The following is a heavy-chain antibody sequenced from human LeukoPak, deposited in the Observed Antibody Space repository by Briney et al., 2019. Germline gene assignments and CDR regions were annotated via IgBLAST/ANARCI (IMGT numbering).Heavy chain of an antibody. J-gene: IGHJ4*02. Sequence: ASVKVSCRASVYTFTNYDISWVRQATGQGFEWLGWMNPNSGDTGYAQDFQGRVTITSDPYTSTAYMELSSLRSEDTAVYYCARVRTVVTALVYYFDYWGQGTLVTVS. CDR2: MNPNSGDT. V-gene: IGHV1-8*03. CDR1: VYTFTNYD. CDR3: ARVRTVVTALVYYFDY. D-gene: IGHD2-21*02.